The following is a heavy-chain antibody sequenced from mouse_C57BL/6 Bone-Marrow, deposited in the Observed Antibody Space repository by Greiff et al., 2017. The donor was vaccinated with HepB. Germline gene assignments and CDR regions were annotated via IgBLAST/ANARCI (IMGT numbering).Heavy chain of an antibody. CDR3: ARWGTTVDWYFDV. CDR2: IDPSDSET. D-gene: IGHD1-1*01. Sequence: VQLQQPGAELVRPGSSVKLSCKASGYTFTSYWMHWVKQRPIQGLEWIGNIDPSDSETHYNQKFKDKATLTVDKSSSTAYMQLSSLTSEDSAVYYCARWGTTVDWYFDVWGTETTVTVSS. J-gene: IGHJ1*03. CDR1: GYTFTSYW. V-gene: IGHV1-52*01.